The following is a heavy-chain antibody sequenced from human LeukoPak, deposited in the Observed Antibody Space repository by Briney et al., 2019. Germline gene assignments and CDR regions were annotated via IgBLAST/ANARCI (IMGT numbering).Heavy chain of an antibody. CDR2: IRYDGSNK. Sequence: AGGSLRLSCAASGFTFSSYGMHWVRQAPGKGLEWVAFIRYDGSNKYYADSVKGRFTISRDNSKNTLYLQMNSLRAEDTAVYYCAKMESIEVAGDAFDIWGQGTMVTVSS. V-gene: IGHV3-30*02. CDR3: AKMESIEVAGDAFDI. D-gene: IGHD6-19*01. J-gene: IGHJ3*02. CDR1: GFTFSSYG.